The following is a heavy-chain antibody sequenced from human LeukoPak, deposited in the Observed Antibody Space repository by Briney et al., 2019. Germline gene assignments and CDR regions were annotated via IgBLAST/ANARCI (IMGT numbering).Heavy chain of an antibody. CDR1: GGSFSGYY. J-gene: IGHJ4*02. CDR3: ARGIVGATFHY. Sequence: SETLSLTCAVYGGSFSGYYWSWTRQPPGKGLEWIGEINHSGSTNYNPSLKSRVTISVDTSKNQFSLKLSSVTAADTAVYYCARGIVGATFHYWGQGTLVTVSS. CDR2: INHSGST. D-gene: IGHD1-26*01. V-gene: IGHV4-34*01.